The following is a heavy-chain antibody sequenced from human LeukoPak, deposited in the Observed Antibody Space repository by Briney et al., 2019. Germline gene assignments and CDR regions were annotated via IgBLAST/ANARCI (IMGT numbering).Heavy chain of an antibody. Sequence: SETLSLTCTVSGGSISSHYWSWIRQPPGKGLEWIGYIYYSGSTNYNPSLKSRVTISVDTSKNQFSLKLSSVTAADTAVYYCARRIGYQRNWFDPWGQGTLVTVSS. V-gene: IGHV4-59*11. CDR2: IYYSGST. CDR3: ARRIGYQRNWFDP. J-gene: IGHJ5*02. D-gene: IGHD2-2*01. CDR1: GGSISSHY.